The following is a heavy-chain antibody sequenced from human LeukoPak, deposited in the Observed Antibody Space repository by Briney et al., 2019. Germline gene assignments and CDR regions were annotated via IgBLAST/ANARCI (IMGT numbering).Heavy chain of an antibody. CDR3: ARGGAITDY. V-gene: IGHV3-53*04. Sequence: GGSLRLSCAASGFTFSSYAMSWVRQAPGKGLEWVSVIYSGGSTYYADSVKGRFTISRHNSKNTLYLQMNSLRAEDTAVYYCARGGAITDYWGQGTLVTVSS. J-gene: IGHJ4*02. CDR2: IYSGGST. D-gene: IGHD3-10*01. CDR1: GFTFSSYA.